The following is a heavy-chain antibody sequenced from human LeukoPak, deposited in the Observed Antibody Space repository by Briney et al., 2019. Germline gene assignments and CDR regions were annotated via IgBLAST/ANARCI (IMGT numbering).Heavy chain of an antibody. V-gene: IGHV4-39*01. Sequence: SETLSLTCTVSGGSFSSGIHYWGWIRQSPGKGLEWIASIHYSGSIYYNPSLESRLTMSVSTSKSQFSLKLSSVTAADTAVYYCATYKYGQNYFDPWGQGTLVTVSS. J-gene: IGHJ5*02. CDR2: IHYSGSI. D-gene: IGHD3-10*01. CDR1: GGSFSSGIHY. CDR3: ATYKYGQNYFDP.